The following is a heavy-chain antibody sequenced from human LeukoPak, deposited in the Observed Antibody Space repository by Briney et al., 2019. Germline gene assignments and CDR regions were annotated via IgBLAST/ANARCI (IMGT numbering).Heavy chain of an antibody. CDR2: IKQDGSEK. Sequence: GGSLRLSCAASGFTFSSYRMSWVRQAPGKGLEWVANIKQDGSEKYYVDSVKGRFTISRDNAKNSLYLQMNSLRAEDTAVYYCARDWRGADAFDIWGQGIMVTASS. CDR1: GFTFSSYR. D-gene: IGHD3-10*01. V-gene: IGHV3-7*01. J-gene: IGHJ3*02. CDR3: ARDWRGADAFDI.